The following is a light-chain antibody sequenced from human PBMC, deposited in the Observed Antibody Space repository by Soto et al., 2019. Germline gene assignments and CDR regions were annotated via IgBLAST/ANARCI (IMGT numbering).Light chain of an antibody. V-gene: IGKV3-15*01. Sequence: EVVMTQFPDTLSVSPGERATLSCRASQYIVSNLAWYQQRRGQAPRLLIYGASTRAAGIPARFSGSGSGTVFTLTIRSMQSEDFGIYYWHQYNDWPGGTCGQGTRVEI. CDR3: HQYNDWPGGT. J-gene: IGKJ1*01. CDR2: GAS. CDR1: QYIVSN.